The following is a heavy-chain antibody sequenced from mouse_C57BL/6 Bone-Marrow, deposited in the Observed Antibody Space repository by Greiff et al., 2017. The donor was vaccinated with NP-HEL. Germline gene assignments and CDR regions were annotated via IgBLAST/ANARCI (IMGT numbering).Heavy chain of an antibody. CDR3: ARHYGSSRYAMDY. CDR1: GFTFSDYY. CDR2: ISNGGGST. D-gene: IGHD1-1*01. Sequence: EVHLVESGGGLVQPGGSLHLSCAASGFTFSDYYMYWVRQTPEKRLEWVAYISNGGGSTYYPDTVKGRFTISRDNAKNTLYLQMSRLKAEDTAMYDCARHYGSSRYAMDYWGQGTSVTVAA. V-gene: IGHV5-12*01. J-gene: IGHJ4*01.